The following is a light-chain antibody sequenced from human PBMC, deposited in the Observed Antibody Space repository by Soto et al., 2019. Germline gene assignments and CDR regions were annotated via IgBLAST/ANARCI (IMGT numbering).Light chain of an antibody. Sequence: DIVMSQSPDSLAASLGERATITCKSSQSLLYDSNNKNYLAWYQQKPGQPPKLLIYWASMRESGVPDRFSGSGSGTDFTLTITSLQAEDVAVYYCQQYYSLPLTFGGGTKVDI. CDR2: WAS. CDR3: QQYYSLPLT. CDR1: QSLLYDSNNKNY. J-gene: IGKJ4*01. V-gene: IGKV4-1*01.